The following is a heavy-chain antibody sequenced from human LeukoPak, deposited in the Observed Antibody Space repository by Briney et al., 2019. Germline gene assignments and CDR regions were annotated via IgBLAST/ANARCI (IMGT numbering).Heavy chain of an antibody. CDR3: ARDLPSTMVRGVIIPSPIDY. CDR1: GYTFTSYG. J-gene: IGHJ4*02. V-gene: IGHV1-18*01. D-gene: IGHD3-10*01. Sequence: ASVKVSCKASGYTFTSYGISWVRQAPGQGLEWMGWISAYNGNTNYAQKLQGRVTVTTDTSTSTDYMELRSLRSDDTAVYYCARDLPSTMVRGVIIPSPIDYWGQGTLVTVSS. CDR2: ISAYNGNT.